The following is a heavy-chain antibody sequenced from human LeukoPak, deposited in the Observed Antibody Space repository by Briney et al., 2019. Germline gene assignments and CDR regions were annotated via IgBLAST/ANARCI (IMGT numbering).Heavy chain of an antibody. CDR3: ARGGITMVRGVIPPDY. D-gene: IGHD3-10*01. J-gene: IGHJ4*02. Sequence: KSSETLSLTCTVSGGSISSSSYYWGWIRQPPGKGLEWIGSIYYSGSTYYNPSLKSRVTISVDTSKNQFSLKLSSVTAADTAVYYCARGGITMVRGVIPPDYWGQGTLVTVSS. CDR2: IYYSGST. CDR1: GGSISSSSYY. V-gene: IGHV4-39*07.